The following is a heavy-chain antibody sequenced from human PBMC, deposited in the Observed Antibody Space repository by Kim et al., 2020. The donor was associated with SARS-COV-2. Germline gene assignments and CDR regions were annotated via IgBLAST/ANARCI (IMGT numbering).Heavy chain of an antibody. J-gene: IGHJ6*02. CDR2: IYYDGSNN. CDR3: ARDGYYYCSGGYGMDD. D-gene: IGHD3-10*01. CDR1: GFTFSSYG. V-gene: IGHV3-33*01. Sequence: GGSLRLSCAASGFTFSSYGMNWVRQAPGKGLEWVAVIYYDGSNNYYADSVTGRFTIYSDNTKNTLYLKMNSVEAEDAAVYYCARDGYYYCSGGYGMDDWGQGTMVTVSS.